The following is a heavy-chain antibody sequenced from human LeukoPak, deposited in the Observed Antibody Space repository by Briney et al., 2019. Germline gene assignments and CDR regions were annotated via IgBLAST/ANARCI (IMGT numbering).Heavy chain of an antibody. D-gene: IGHD3/OR15-3a*01. CDR1: GYTFTGYY. V-gene: IGHV1-2*02. CDR2: INPNSGGT. J-gene: IGHJ4*02. CDR3: ARDRGPSGYFDY. Sequence: ASVKVSCKASGYTFTGYYMHWVRQAPGQGLEWMGWINPNSGGTNYAQKFQGRVTMTRDTSISTAYMELSRLISDDTAVYYCARDRGPSGYFDYWAQGTLVTVSS.